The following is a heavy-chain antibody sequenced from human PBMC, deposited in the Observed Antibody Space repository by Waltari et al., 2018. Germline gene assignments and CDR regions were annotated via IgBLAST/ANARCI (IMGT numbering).Heavy chain of an antibody. CDR3: AAWGDSNY. J-gene: IGHJ4*02. CDR2: INPDGSAT. D-gene: IGHD3-10*01. CDR1: GFFFSSYW. Sequence: EVQVVQSGGGLVQPGGSLSLSGDVSGFFFSSYWMNWIRQVPGKGLEWVGNINPDGSATVYVDSVMGRFTISRDNGKNSVYLQLTTLRVEDTGLYYCAAWGDSNYWGRGTQVTVTS. V-gene: IGHV3-7*01.